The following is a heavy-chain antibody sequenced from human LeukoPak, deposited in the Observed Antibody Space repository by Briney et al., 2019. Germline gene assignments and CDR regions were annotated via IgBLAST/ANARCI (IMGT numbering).Heavy chain of an antibody. Sequence: SVKVSCKASGGTFSSYAISWVRQALGQGLEWMGRIIPILGIANYAQKFQGRVTITADKSTSTAYMELSSLRSEDTAVYYCARAGYSYGYGAFDIWGQGTMVTVSS. V-gene: IGHV1-69*04. CDR1: GGTFSSYA. CDR3: ARAGYSYGYGAFDI. J-gene: IGHJ3*02. CDR2: IIPILGIA. D-gene: IGHD5-18*01.